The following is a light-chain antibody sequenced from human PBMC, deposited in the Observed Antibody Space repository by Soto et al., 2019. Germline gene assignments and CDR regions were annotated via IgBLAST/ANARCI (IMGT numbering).Light chain of an antibody. J-gene: IGKJ1*01. CDR1: QSLNNA. V-gene: IGKV1-5*01. CDR2: DAS. Sequence: DIQMTQSPSTLSASVGDRVTITCRSSQSLNNALAWYQQKPGKAPNLLIYDASTLERGVPSRFSGTGSGTEFTLAISSLQPDDFATYYCQQYHRSSVTFGQGTKVDIK. CDR3: QQYHRSSVT.